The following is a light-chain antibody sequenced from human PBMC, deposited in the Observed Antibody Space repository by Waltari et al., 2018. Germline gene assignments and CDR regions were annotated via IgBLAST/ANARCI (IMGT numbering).Light chain of an antibody. V-gene: IGKV3-11*01. CDR1: QSVSSY. J-gene: IGKJ4*01. CDR3: QQRSNWPPLT. CDR2: DAS. Sequence: EIVLPQSPAPLSLSPGARATPSCRASQSVSSYLAWYQQKPAQAPRLRIFDASNRSTGIPARFSGSGSGTDFTLTISSLEPEDFAVYYCQQRSNWPPLTFGGGTKVEIK.